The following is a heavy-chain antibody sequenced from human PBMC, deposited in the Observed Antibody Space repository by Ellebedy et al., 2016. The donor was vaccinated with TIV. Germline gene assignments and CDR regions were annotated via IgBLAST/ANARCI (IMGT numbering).Heavy chain of an antibody. CDR2: FDPEADET. Sequence: ASVKVSXKVSGYPLTDLSMHWVRQAPGKGLEWMGGFDPEADETIYAQKFQGRVTMTEDTSTDTAYMELNSLTSDDTAVYYCASLFGMNAFDVWGQGTMVIVSS. CDR1: GYPLTDLS. CDR3: ASLFGMNAFDV. J-gene: IGHJ3*01. V-gene: IGHV1-24*01. D-gene: IGHD3-3*01.